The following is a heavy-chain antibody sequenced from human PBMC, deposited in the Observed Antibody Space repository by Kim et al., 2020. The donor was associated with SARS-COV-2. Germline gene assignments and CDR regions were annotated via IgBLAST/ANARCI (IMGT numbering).Heavy chain of an antibody. CDR3: ARSGYYGSGSYYTDYFDY. J-gene: IGHJ4*02. Sequence: VQGRFTIARHNAENSLYLQMNSLRAEDTAVYYCARSGYYGSGSYYTDYFDYWGQGTLVTVSS. V-gene: IGHV3-11*06. D-gene: IGHD3-10*01.